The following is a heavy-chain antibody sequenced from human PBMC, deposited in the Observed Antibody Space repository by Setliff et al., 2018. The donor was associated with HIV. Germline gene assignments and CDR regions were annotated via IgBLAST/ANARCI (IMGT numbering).Heavy chain of an antibody. V-gene: IGHV3-30*01. Sequence: SLRLSCSASGFIFSSYAMHWVRQAPGQGLEWVAVMSYDGNNKYYADSVKGRFTLSRDNFRNTLYLQMNSLRPEDTAVYYCARVQQQLLQEDDYFDYWGQGTLVTVSS. CDR2: MSYDGNNK. J-gene: IGHJ4*02. D-gene: IGHD6-13*01. CDR1: GFIFSSYA. CDR3: ARVQQQLLQEDDYFDY.